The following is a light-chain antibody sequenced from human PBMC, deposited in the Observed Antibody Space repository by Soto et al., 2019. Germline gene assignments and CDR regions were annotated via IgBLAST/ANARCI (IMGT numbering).Light chain of an antibody. J-gene: IGLJ2*01. CDR1: SSDVGNYNY. CDR3: SSYTSIRTSVL. V-gene: IGLV2-14*01. Sequence: QSVLTQPASVSGSPGQSITISCTGTSSDVGNYNYVSWYQQYPGKAPRLIIYGVSNRPSGVSDRLSGSKSGNTASLTISGLQAEDEADYYCSSYTSIRTSVLFGGGTKLTVL. CDR2: GVS.